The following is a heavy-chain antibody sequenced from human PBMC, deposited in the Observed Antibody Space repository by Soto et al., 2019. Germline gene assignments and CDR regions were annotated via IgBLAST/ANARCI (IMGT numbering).Heavy chain of an antibody. Sequence: PSETLSLTCNVSGGSISDFYWSWIRQSPGKRLEWIGYLYYTGSTNYNPALKSRVTISLDTSKNQFSLKVRSVTAADTAVYYCAKGIVATYYYYGMDVWGQGTTVTVSS. CDR2: LYYTGST. J-gene: IGHJ6*02. D-gene: IGHD5-12*01. V-gene: IGHV4-59*01. CDR1: GGSISDFY. CDR3: AKGIVATYYYYGMDV.